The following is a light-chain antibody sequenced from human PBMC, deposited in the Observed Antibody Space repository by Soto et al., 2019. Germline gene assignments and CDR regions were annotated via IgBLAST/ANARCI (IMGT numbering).Light chain of an antibody. CDR1: QNFSSTY. V-gene: IGKV3-20*01. J-gene: IGKJ3*01. CDR3: QQYGKSPGLFT. CDR2: DAS. Sequence: EIVLTQSPGTLSLSPGERVTLSCSASQNFSSTYLAWYQQKPGQAPRLLIYDASSRATGIPDKFIGSGSGSDFSLTISRLEPEDSAVYYCQQYGKSPGLFTFGPGIKVDIK.